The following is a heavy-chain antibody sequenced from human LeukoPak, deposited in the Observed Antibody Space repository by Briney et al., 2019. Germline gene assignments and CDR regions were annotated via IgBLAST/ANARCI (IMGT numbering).Heavy chain of an antibody. CDR1: GGSISSSSYY. V-gene: IGHV4-39*01. D-gene: IGHD6-6*01. J-gene: IGHJ4*02. CDR3: ARAMSIAARLQTIFDY. CDR2: IHYSGST. Sequence: SETLSLTCTVSGGSISSSSYYWGWIRQPPGKGLEWIGSIHYSGSTYYNASLKSRVTISVNTSKNQISLRLSSVTAADTAVYYCARAMSIAARLQTIFDYWGQGTLVTVSS.